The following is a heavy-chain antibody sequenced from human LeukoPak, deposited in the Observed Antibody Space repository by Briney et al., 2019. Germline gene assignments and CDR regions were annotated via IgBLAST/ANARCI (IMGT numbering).Heavy chain of an antibody. Sequence: PSETLSLTCAVSGGSISSSNWWSWVRQPPGKGLEWIGEIYHSGSTNYNPSLKSRVTISVDKSKNQFSLKLSSVTAADTAVYYCATWSLWFGELSSAFDPWGQGTQVTVSS. V-gene: IGHV4-4*02. J-gene: IGHJ5*02. CDR2: IYHSGST. D-gene: IGHD3-10*01. CDR1: GGSISSSNW. CDR3: ATWSLWFGELSSAFDP.